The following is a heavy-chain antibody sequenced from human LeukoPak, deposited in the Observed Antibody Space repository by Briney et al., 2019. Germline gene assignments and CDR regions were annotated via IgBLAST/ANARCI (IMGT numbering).Heavy chain of an antibody. Sequence: ASVKVSCKASGYTFTGYYMHWVRQAPGQGLEWMGWINPNSGGTNYAQKLQGRVTMTTDTSTSTAYMELRSLRSDDTAVYYCARDKIAAIFEFDYWGQGTLVTVSS. CDR3: ARDKIAAIFEFDY. CDR1: GYTFTGYY. D-gene: IGHD6-13*01. CDR2: INPNSGGT. V-gene: IGHV1-2*02. J-gene: IGHJ4*02.